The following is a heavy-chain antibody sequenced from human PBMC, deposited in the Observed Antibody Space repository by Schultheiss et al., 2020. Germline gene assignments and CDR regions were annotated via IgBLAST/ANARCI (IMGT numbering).Heavy chain of an antibody. CDR1: GFTFSSYA. J-gene: IGHJ4*02. V-gene: IGHV3-30*14. CDR2: ISHDGSRI. CDR3: ARDVGWKLFDY. D-gene: IGHD6-19*01. Sequence: GGSLRLSCAASGFTFSSYAMSWVRQAPGKGLEWVAVISHDGSRIHYADSVRGRFSISRDNYMNTLYLHMDSLRTEDTAVYYCARDVGWKLFDYWGQGTLVTVSS.